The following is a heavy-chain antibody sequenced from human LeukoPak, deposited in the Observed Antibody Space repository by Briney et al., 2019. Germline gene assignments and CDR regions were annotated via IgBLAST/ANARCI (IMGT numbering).Heavy chain of an antibody. CDR1: GYTFTDYY. CDR2: INPNSGGT. CDR3: AVFPGIVGGTPLRNDAFDI. J-gene: IGHJ3*02. V-gene: IGHV1-2*02. Sequence: ASVKVSCKASGYTFTDYYMHWVRQAPGQGLEWMGLINPNSGGTNYTQKFQGRVTMTRDTSISTAYMELSRLKSDDTAVYYCAVFPGIVGGTPLRNDAFDIWGQGTIVTVSS. D-gene: IGHD1-26*01.